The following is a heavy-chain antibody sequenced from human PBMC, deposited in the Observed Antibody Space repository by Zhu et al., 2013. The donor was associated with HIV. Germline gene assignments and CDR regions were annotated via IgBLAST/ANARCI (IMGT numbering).Heavy chain of an antibody. D-gene: IGHD1-26*01. V-gene: IGHV1-69*06. CDR3: ARDGATAAKLYVFES. CDR2: FIPMLGTP. J-gene: IGHJ4*02. CDR1: RDLSANLA. Sequence: LVQSGAEVKKPGSSVRLFMHVLWRDLSANLAFFWLRQAPITGLEWMGTFIPMLGTPNYAQKFLGRLTIGADTSTSTSYMELRGLTYDDTGIYYCARDGATAAKLYVFESWGPGTLVTVSS.